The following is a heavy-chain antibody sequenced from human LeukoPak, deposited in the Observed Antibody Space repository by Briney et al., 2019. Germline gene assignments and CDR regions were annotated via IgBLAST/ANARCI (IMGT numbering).Heavy chain of an antibody. CDR2: ISAGNGNP. J-gene: IGHJ4*02. V-gene: IGHV1-3*01. CDR1: GYTFTSYA. D-gene: IGHD1-26*01. CDR3: ARDSGSGNNDY. Sequence: ASVKVSCKASGYTFTSYAIHWVRQAPGQRLEWMGWISAGNGNPKYSQYFQGRVTFISNTSATTAFMELSSLRSEDAAVYYCARDSGSGNNDYWGQGTLVTVSS.